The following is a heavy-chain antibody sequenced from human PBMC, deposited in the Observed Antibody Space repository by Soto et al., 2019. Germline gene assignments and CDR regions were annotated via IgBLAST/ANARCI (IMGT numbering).Heavy chain of an antibody. V-gene: IGHV4-4*07. D-gene: IGHD3-16*01. CDR3: ARTVGAAYYFDF. Sequence: QVQLQESGPGLVKPSETLSLTCNVSGDSMSKYYWSWVRQPAVKGLEWIGRIWTSGSTNYNPSLKSRVTMSIDTSNKHFSLDLKSVTAADTAVYYCARTVGAAYYFDFWGQGVLVTVSS. CDR1: GDSMSKYY. CDR2: IWTSGST. J-gene: IGHJ4*02.